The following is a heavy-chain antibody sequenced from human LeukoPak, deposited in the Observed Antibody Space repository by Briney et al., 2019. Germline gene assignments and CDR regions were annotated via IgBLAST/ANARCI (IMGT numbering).Heavy chain of an antibody. CDR2: IYYSGNT. D-gene: IGHD3-3*01. V-gene: IGHV3-66*01. CDR3: AKEAHMYYDFWSGYYTPTTFGY. Sequence: PGGSLRLSCAASGFTVSANYMSWVRQAPGKGPEWVSVIYYSGNTYYADSVKGRFTISTDNSRNTLYLQMNSLRSEDTAVYYCAKEAHMYYDFWSGYYTPTTFGYWGQGTLVTVSS. J-gene: IGHJ4*02. CDR1: GFTVSANY.